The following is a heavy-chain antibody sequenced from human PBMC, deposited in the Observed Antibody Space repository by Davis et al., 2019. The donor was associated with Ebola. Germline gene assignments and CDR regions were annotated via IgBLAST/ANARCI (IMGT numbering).Heavy chain of an antibody. CDR2: VYVAGNT. CDR3: ARSCVRWGGRGNWRY. Sequence: PGGSLRLSCAASGFSVSGYYMSWVRQAPGKGLEWVSVVYVAGNTYYADSVKGRFTISRDNSKNTLYLQMNSLRAEDTAAYYCARSCVRWGGRGNWRYWGQGTLVTVSS. V-gene: IGHV3-53*05. J-gene: IGHJ4*02. D-gene: IGHD1-1*01. CDR1: GFSVSGYY.